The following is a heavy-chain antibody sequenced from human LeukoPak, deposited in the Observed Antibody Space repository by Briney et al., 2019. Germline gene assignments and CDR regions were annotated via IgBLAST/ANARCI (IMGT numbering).Heavy chain of an antibody. J-gene: IGHJ4*02. D-gene: IGHD2-2*01. CDR2: INPSGGST. Sequence: GASVKVSCKTSGYTFTSYYMHWVRQAPGQGLEWMGIINPSGGSTSYAQKFQGRVTMTRDTSTSTVYMELSSLRSEDTAVYYCARARGYCSSTSCLRGYCFDYWGQGTLVTVSS. V-gene: IGHV1-46*01. CDR1: GYTFTSYY. CDR3: ARARGYCSSTSCLRGYCFDY.